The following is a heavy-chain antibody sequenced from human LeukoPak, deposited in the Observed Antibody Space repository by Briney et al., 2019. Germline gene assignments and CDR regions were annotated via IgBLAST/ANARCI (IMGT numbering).Heavy chain of an antibody. CDR1: GYTFTGYY. CDR3: ARGVLYGDYAHY. D-gene: IGHD4-17*01. J-gene: IGHJ4*02. Sequence: ASVKVSCKASGYTFTGYYMHWVRQAPGQGREGMGGINPNSGGTNYAQKFQGRVTMTRDTSISTAYMELSRLRSDDTAVYYCARGVLYGDYAHYWGQGTLVTVSS. CDR2: INPNSGGT. V-gene: IGHV1-2*02.